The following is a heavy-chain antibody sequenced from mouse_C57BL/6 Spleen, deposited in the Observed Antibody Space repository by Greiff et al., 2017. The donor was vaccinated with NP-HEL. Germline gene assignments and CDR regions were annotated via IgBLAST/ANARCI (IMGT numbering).Heavy chain of an antibody. J-gene: IGHJ1*03. D-gene: IGHD1-1*02. V-gene: IGHV3-6*01. CDR1: GYSITSGYY. Sequence: EVQVVESGPGLVKPSQSLSLTCSVTGYSITSGYYWNWIRQFPGNKLEWMGYISYDGSNNYNPSLKNRISITRDTSKNQFFLKLNSVTTEDTATYYCASYGVGYFDVWGTGTTVTVSS. CDR2: ISYDGSN. CDR3: ASYGVGYFDV.